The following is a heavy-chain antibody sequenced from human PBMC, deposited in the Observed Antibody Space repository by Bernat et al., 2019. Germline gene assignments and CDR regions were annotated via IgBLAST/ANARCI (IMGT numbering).Heavy chain of an antibody. J-gene: IGHJ4*02. CDR3: AKDDVVGARAGFDY. CDR1: GFTFDDYA. CDR2: ISWNSGSI. V-gene: IGHV3-9*01. Sequence: EVQLVESGGGLVQPGRSLRLSCAASGFTFDDYAMHWVRQAPGKGLEWVSGISWNSGSIGYADSVKGRFTISRDNAKNSLYLQMNSLRAEDTAVYYCAKDDVVGARAGFDYWGQGTLVTVSS. D-gene: IGHD1-26*01.